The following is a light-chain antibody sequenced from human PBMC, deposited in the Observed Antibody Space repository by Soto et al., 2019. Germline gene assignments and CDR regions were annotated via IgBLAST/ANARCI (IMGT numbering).Light chain of an antibody. Sequence: SYELTQPPSVSVSPGQTASITCSGAKLGDKYACWYQQKPGQSPVLVIYQDSKRPSGIPERFSGSNSGNTATLTISGTQAMDEADNYCQAWDSSTAVFGGGTKLTVL. J-gene: IGLJ2*01. CDR1: KLGDKY. V-gene: IGLV3-1*01. CDR2: QDS. CDR3: QAWDSSTAV.